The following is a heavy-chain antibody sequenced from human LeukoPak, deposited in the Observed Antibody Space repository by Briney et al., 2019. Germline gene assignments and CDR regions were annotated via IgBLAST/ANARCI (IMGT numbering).Heavy chain of an antibody. CDR1: GGTFSSYA. CDR3: ARVHSYCSSTSCLDY. D-gene: IGHD2-2*01. J-gene: IGHJ4*02. V-gene: IGHV1-18*01. Sequence: ASVKVSCKASGGTFSSYAISWVRQAPGQGLEWMGWISAYNGNSNYARKFQGRVTMTTDTSTSTGYMELRSLRSDDTAVYYCARVHSYCSSTSCLDYWGQGTLVTVSS. CDR2: ISAYNGNS.